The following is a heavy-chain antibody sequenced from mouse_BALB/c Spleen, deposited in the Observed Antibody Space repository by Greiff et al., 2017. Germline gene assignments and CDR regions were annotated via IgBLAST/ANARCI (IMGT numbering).Heavy chain of an antibody. CDR3: TRSAYYGNHYAMDY. D-gene: IGHD2-10*01. V-gene: IGHV1-5*01. CDR2: IYPGNSDT. Sequence: VQLQQSGTVLARPGASVKMSCKASGYTFTSYWMHWVNQRPGQGLEWIGAIYPGNSDTSYNQKFKGKAKLTAVTSTSTAYMELSSLTNEDSAVYYCTRSAYYGNHYAMDYWGQGTSVTVSS. CDR1: GYTFTSYW. J-gene: IGHJ4*01.